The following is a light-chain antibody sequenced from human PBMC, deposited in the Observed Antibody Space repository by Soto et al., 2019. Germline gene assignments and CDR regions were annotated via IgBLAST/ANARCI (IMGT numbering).Light chain of an antibody. Sequence: EIVLTQSPGTLSLSPGERATLSCRASQSVSSNYLAWYQQKSGQAPRLLIYGASSRATGIPDRFSVSGSGTDFTLTISRLEPEDFAVYYCQQYGGSPRTFGQGTKVEIK. CDR2: GAS. V-gene: IGKV3-20*01. CDR1: QSVSSNY. CDR3: QQYGGSPRT. J-gene: IGKJ1*01.